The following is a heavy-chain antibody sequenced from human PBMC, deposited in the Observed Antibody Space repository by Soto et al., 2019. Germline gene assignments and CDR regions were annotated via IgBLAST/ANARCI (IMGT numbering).Heavy chain of an antibody. J-gene: IGHJ4*02. D-gene: IGHD5-12*01. V-gene: IGHV3-48*01. CDR1: GVTFSSYS. Sequence: PGGSLRLSCAASGVTFSSYSMSWVRQTPGKGLEWVSHISGGSSLIYCADSVKGRFTISRDNAENSLYLQMNSLRAEDTAVYYCSTSSRGYGGYANYWRQGPVVSVPQ. CDR3: STSSRGYGGYANY. CDR2: ISGGSSLI.